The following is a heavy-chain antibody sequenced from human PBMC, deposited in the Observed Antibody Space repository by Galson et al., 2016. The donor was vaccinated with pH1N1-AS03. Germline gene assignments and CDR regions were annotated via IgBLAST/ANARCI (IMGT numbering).Heavy chain of an antibody. CDR2: ISTYNGNT. V-gene: IGHV1-18*01. CDR3: GGGTSDAFDI. Sequence: QSGAEVKKPGASVKVSCKASDYTFGIGWVRQAPGQGLEWMGWISTYNGNTKYAQKFQGRVTMTTDTSTSTAYMELRNLRSDDTAVYYCGGGTSDAFDIWGQGTLVTVSS. CDR1: DYTFG. J-gene: IGHJ3*02. D-gene: IGHD1-1*01.